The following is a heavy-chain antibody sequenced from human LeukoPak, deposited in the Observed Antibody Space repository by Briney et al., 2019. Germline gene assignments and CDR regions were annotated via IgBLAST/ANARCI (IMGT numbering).Heavy chain of an antibody. CDR1: GYTFTGYY. J-gene: IGHJ6*02. D-gene: IGHD3-10*01. CDR3: ARDRAKGYYGSGSFYYYYGMDV. Sequence: GASVKVSCKASGYTFTGYYMYWVRLAPGQGLEWMGWINPNSGDTNYAQKFQGRVTVTRDTSISTAYMELTRLRSDDTAVYYCARDRAKGYYGSGSFYYYYGMDVWGQGTTVTVSS. V-gene: IGHV1-2*02. CDR2: INPNSGDT.